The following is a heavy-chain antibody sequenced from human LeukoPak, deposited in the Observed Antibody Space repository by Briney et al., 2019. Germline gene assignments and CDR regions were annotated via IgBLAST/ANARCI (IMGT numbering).Heavy chain of an antibody. J-gene: IGHJ4*02. CDR2: MNRDGSSI. CDR3: ARDGKVGAYKSGNDY. Sequence: GGSLRLSCAVSGFTFSDYWMHWVRQAPGKGLVGVSRMNRDGSSITYADSVKGRFTISRDNAKNTLYLQMNSLRAEDTAVYYCARDGKVGAYKSGNDYWGQGILVTVSS. D-gene: IGHD1-26*01. CDR1: GFTFSDYW. V-gene: IGHV3-74*01.